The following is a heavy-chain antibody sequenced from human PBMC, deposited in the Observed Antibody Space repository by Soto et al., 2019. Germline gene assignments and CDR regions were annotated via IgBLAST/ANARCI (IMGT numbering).Heavy chain of an antibody. J-gene: IGHJ4*02. V-gene: IGHV1-18*01. Sequence: QVQLVQSGPEVKKPGASVKVSCKGSGYTFSNYGVTWMRQAPGQGLERLGWVSAYNRNTDYAQKFEDRATMTIDTSTNTAYLELRGLTPDDTAVYYCARGRRWEPLLYWGQGTL. CDR1: GYTFSNYG. CDR2: VSAYNRNT. D-gene: IGHD1-26*01. CDR3: ARGRRWEPLLY.